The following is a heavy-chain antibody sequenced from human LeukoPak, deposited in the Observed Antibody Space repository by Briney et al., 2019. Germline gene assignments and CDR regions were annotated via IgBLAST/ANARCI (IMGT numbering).Heavy chain of an antibody. Sequence: ASVKVSCKASGYTFTSYGISWVRQAPGQGLEWMGWISAYNGNTNYAQKLQGRVTMTTDTSTSTAYMELRSLRSDDTAVYCCARDWKTTVTKGNWFDPWGQGTLVTVSS. V-gene: IGHV1-18*01. J-gene: IGHJ5*02. CDR3: ARDWKTTVTKGNWFDP. CDR2: ISAYNGNT. D-gene: IGHD4-17*01. CDR1: GYTFTSYG.